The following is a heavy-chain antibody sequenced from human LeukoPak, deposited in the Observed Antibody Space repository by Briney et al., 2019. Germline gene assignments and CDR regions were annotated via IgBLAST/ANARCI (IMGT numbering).Heavy chain of an antibody. V-gene: IGHV3-21*01. D-gene: IGHD6-19*01. Sequence: GGSLRLSCAASGFTFSSYSMNWVRQAPGKGLEWVSSISMSSSYIYYADSVKGRFTISRDNAKNSLYLQMNSLRAEDTAVYYCARGPRSSGWIEDPWGQGTLVTVSS. CDR2: ISMSSSYI. CDR1: GFTFSSYS. CDR3: ARGPRSSGWIEDP. J-gene: IGHJ5*02.